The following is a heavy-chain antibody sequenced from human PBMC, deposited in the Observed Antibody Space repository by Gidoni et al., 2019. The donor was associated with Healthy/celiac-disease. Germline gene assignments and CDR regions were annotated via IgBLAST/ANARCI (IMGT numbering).Heavy chain of an antibody. V-gene: IGHV4-30-4*01. D-gene: IGHD3-22*01. CDR2: IYYSGST. J-gene: IGHJ4*02. CDR1: GGSISSGDYY. Sequence: QVQLQESGPGLVKPSQTLSLTCTVSGGSISSGDYYWSWIRQPPGKGLEWIGYIYYSGSTYYNPSLKSRVTISVDTSKNQFSLKLSSVTAADTAVYYCARVADYYDSSGYYEYYFDYWGQGTLVTVSS. CDR3: ARVADYYDSSGYYEYYFDY.